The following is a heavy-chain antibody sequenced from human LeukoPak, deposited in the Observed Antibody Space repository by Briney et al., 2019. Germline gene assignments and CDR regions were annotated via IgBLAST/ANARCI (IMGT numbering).Heavy chain of an antibody. CDR3: AKGGSSWYPDY. D-gene: IGHD6-13*01. CDR1: GFTFSSHA. J-gene: IGHJ4*02. CDR2: ISYDGSNK. V-gene: IGHV3-30*04. Sequence: GRSLRLSCAASGFTFSSHAVHWVRQAPGKGLEWVAVISYDGSNKYYADSVKGRFTISRDNSGNTLNLQMNSLGAEDTAVHYCAKGGSSWYPDYWGQGTLVTVSS.